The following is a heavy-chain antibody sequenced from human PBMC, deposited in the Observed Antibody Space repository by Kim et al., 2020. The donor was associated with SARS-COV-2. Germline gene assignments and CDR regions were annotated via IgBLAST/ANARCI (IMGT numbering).Heavy chain of an antibody. D-gene: IGHD3-16*01. Sequence: ESVKAQSTMSRKNSKNTLYLQMNSLKTEDTAVYYCATARESRSNRIDYWGQGTLVTVSS. V-gene: IGHV3-23*01. CDR3: ATARESRSNRIDY. J-gene: IGHJ4*02.